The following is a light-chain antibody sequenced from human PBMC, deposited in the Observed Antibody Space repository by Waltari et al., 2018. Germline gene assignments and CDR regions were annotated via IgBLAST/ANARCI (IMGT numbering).Light chain of an antibody. CDR1: SGHSTNI. CDR2: VNSDGSH. V-gene: IGLV4-69*01. J-gene: IGLJ3*02. CDR3: QTGGHGTWV. Sequence: QLVLTQSPSASASLGASVKLTCTLSSGHSTNIIAWLQQQPGKGPRYLMNVNSDGSHNKGVGIPDRFSGSSSGAERYLTISSLQSEDEADYYCQTGGHGTWVFGGGTRLTVL.